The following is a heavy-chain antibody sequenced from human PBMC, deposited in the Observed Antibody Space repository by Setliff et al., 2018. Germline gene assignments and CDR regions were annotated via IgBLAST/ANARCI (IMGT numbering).Heavy chain of an antibody. V-gene: IGHV3-48*01. CDR3: AKRGDSSSWLEY. CDR1: GFTFSTYA. J-gene: IGHJ4*02. CDR2: ISSSSGLI. Sequence: PGGSLRLSCAASGFTFSTYAMNWLRQAPGKGLEWVSYISSSSGLIYYADSVKGRFTISRDDSKKTLYLQMNSLRAEDTAVYYCAKRGDSSSWLEYWGQGTLVTVSS. D-gene: IGHD6-13*01.